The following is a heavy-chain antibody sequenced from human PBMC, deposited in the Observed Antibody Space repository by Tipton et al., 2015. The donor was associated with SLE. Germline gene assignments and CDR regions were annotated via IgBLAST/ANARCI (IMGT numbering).Heavy chain of an antibody. J-gene: IGHJ3*02. CDR2: IYYSGTSGTT. CDR1: GGSISAYY. V-gene: IGHV4-59*12. CDR3: VRGEADVFHI. Sequence: TLSLTCTVSGGSISAYYWSWIRQPPGKGLEWIGYIYYSGTSGTTNYNPSLKSRVTISLDMSRNQFSLRLKSVTAADTALYYCVRGEADVFHIWGQGTVVSVSS.